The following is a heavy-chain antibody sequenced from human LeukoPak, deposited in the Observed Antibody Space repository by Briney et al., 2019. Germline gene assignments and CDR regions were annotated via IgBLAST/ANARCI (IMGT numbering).Heavy chain of an antibody. J-gene: IGHJ4*02. CDR1: EYTLTELS. CDR2: FDPEDGET. V-gene: IGHV1-24*01. CDR3: ASTGGRYYYGSGSPQGPVDY. D-gene: IGHD3-10*01. Sequence: ASVKVSCKVPEYTLTELSMHWVRQAPGKGLEWVGGFDPEDGETLYAQKFQGRVTMTEDTSRDTAYMELSSLRSEDTAVYYRASTGGRYYYGSGSPQGPVDYWGQGTLVTVSS.